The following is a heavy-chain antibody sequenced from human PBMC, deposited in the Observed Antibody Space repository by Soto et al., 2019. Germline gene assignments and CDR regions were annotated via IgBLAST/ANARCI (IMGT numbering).Heavy chain of an antibody. CDR1: GGSVSSGSYY. D-gene: IGHD3-16*01. V-gene: IGHV4-61*01. CDR2: IYYSGST. CDR3: ARGPIGGY. Sequence: QVQLQESGPGLVKPSETLSLTCTVSGGSVSSGSYYWSWIRQPPGKGLEWIGYIYYSGSTNYNPSLKSRVTISVDTAKNQFSLKLSSVTAADTAVYYCARGPIGGYWGQGTLVTVSS. J-gene: IGHJ4*02.